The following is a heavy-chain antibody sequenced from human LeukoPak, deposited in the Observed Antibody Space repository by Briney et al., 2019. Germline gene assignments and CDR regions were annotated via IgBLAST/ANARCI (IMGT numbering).Heavy chain of an antibody. D-gene: IGHD3-22*01. V-gene: IGHV3-23*01. CDR2: TRSSGDRT. CDR3: AKDRPEYHGRNGHYYRPNGDY. Sequence: AGSLTLSCPAYGFSLSTYCMSWVRQAAGNGLGWVSSTRSSGDRTFYADSVEDRFTTSRDNSENTLYLQMSRLRAEDTAVYYCAKDRPEYHGRNGHYYRPNGDYWGGGPLVTVSS. CDR1: GFSLSTYC. J-gene: IGHJ4*02.